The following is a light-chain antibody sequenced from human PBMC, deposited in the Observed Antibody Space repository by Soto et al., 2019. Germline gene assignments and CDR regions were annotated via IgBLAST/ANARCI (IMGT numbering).Light chain of an antibody. V-gene: IGKV3-20*01. CDR2: GAS. J-gene: IGKJ2*01. CDR3: HHYGYGADT. Sequence: ELVLTQSPGTLSLSPGERATLSCRASASVRNNSLAWYQQHPGQAHRLLIFGASSRATGIPDRFTGSGSGADFSLTISRLEPEDSAVYFCHHYGYGADTFGQGTKLEIK. CDR1: ASVRNNS.